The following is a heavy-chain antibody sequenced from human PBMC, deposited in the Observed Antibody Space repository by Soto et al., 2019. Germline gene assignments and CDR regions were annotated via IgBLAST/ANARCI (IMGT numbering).Heavy chain of an antibody. CDR2: IHNSGST. CDR1: GGSVSSCCNY. J-gene: IGHJ4*02. Sequence: QPQLQESGPGLVKPSETLSLTCTVSGGSVSSCCNYWGWVRQPPGKGLEWIGSIHNSGSTSYNPSLERRVTISVDTPKNQFSLNLTSVTAADTAVYYCTRGLSSPSATGIGGQGTLVTVSS. V-gene: IGHV4-39*01. CDR3: TRGLSSPSATGI. D-gene: IGHD6-6*01.